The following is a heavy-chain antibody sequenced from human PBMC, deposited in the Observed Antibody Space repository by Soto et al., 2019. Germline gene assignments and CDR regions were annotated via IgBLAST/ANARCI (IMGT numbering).Heavy chain of an antibody. CDR3: ANRPRRTGDQWDAFDI. CDR1: GFTFSSYA. Sequence: GGSLRLSCAASGFTFSSYAMSWVRQAPGKGLEWVSAISGSGGSTYYADSVKGRFTISRDNTKNTLYLQMNSLRAEDTAAYYCANRPRRTGDQWDAFDIWGQGTMVTVSS. V-gene: IGHV3-23*01. CDR2: ISGSGGST. J-gene: IGHJ3*02. D-gene: IGHD7-27*01.